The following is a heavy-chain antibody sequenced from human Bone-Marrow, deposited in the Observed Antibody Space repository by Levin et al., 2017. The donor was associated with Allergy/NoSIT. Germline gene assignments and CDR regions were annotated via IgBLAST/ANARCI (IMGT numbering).Heavy chain of an antibody. J-gene: IGHJ6*02. V-gene: IGHV3-15*07. D-gene: IGHD2-8*01. CDR3: STVRYCTSGVCYARYYYYYGMDV. Sequence: GGSLRLSCAVSGFTLNNAWINWVRQAPGKGLEWVGRFKGKTDGGTTDYAAPVKGRFTISRDDSKNMMYLQMNSLKTEDSAVYYCSTVRYCTSGVCYARYYYYYGMDVWGQGTTVTVSS. CDR1: GFTLNNAW. CDR2: FKGKTDGGTT.